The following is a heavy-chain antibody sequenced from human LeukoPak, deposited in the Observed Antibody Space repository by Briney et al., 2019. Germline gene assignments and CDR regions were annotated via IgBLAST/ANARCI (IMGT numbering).Heavy chain of an antibody. Sequence: GGSLRLSCAASGFTFSSYGMHWVRQAPGKGLEWVAVISYDGSNKYYADSVKGRFTISRDISKNTLYLQMNSLRAEDTAVYYCAKESSSSPGDWGQGTLVTVSS. CDR2: ISYDGSNK. V-gene: IGHV3-30*18. CDR1: GFTFSSYG. J-gene: IGHJ4*02. D-gene: IGHD6-19*01. CDR3: AKESSSSPGD.